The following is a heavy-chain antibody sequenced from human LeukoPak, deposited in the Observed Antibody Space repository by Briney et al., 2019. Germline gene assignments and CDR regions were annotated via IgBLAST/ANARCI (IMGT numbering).Heavy chain of an antibody. CDR3: ARERSDGSYPYYYYGMDV. J-gene: IGHJ6*04. D-gene: IGHD2-15*01. Sequence: PGGSLRLSCAASGFTFSSYEMNWVRQAPGKGLEWVPYISSSGSTIYYADPVKGRFTISRDNAKNSLYLQMNSLRAEDTAVYYCARERSDGSYPYYYYGMDVWGKGTTVTVSS. CDR2: ISSSGSTI. V-gene: IGHV3-48*03. CDR1: GFTFSSYE.